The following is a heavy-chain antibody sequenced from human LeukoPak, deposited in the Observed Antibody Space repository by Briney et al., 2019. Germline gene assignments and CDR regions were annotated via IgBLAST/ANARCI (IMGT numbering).Heavy chain of an antibody. D-gene: IGHD5-18*01. CDR2: IYYSGST. CDR1: GGSIRSSSYD. Sequence: SETLSLTCTVSGGSIRSSSYDWGWIRQPPGKGLEWIGSIYYSGSTYYKPSLKSRVTISVDTSKNQFSLKLSSVTAADTAVYYCARHYARGYSYGSYYFDYWGQGTLVTVSS. J-gene: IGHJ4*02. V-gene: IGHV4-39*01. CDR3: ARHYARGYSYGSYYFDY.